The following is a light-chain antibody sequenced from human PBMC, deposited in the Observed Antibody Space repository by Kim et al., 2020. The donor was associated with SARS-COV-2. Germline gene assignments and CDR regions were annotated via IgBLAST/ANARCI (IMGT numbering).Light chain of an antibody. CDR2: DND. Sequence: QSVLTQPPSVSAAPGQKVAISCSGSSSNIGNNYVSWYQQLPGTAPKLLIYDNDQRPSGIPDRFSGSKSGTSATLGITGLQTGDEADYYCGTLDSSLSVGGVFGGGTKVTVL. CDR1: SSNIGNNY. J-gene: IGLJ2*01. V-gene: IGLV1-51*01. CDR3: GTLDSSLSVGGV.